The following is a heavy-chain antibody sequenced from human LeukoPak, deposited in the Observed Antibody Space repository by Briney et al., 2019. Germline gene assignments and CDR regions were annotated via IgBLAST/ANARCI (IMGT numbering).Heavy chain of an antibody. V-gene: IGHV3-23*01. D-gene: IGHD1-26*01. Sequence: LPGGSLRLSCAASGFTFSSSAMTWVRQAPGKGLEWVSSISSSGGSTYYADSVKGRFTISRDNSKNTLYLQMNSLRVEDTAVYYCAKGRASSGSYSFDCWGQGTLVTVSS. CDR1: GFTFSSSA. CDR3: AKGRASSGSYSFDC. CDR2: ISSSGGST. J-gene: IGHJ4*02.